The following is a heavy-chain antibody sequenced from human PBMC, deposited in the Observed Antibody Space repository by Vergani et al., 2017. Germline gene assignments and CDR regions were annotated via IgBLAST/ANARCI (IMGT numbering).Heavy chain of an antibody. V-gene: IGHV5-51*01. Sequence: EVQLVQSGAEVKKPGESLKISCKGSGYSFTSYWIGWVRQMPGKGLEWMGIIYPGDSDTRYSPSFQGQVTISADKSISTAYLPWSSLKAADTAMDYCARLSARHLGAGRYIGGVDPWGQGTLVTGSS. CDR3: ARLSARHLGAGRYIGGVDP. D-gene: IGHD3-10*01. J-gene: IGHJ5*02. CDR1: GYSFTSYW. CDR2: IYPGDSDT.